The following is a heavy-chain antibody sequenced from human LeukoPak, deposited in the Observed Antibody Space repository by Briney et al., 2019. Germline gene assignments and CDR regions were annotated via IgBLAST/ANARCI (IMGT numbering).Heavy chain of an antibody. CDR2: INHSGSA. CDR3: ARPADVGTRNDHDAFDI. J-gene: IGHJ3*02. CDR1: GRSFSGYY. D-gene: IGHD1-1*01. Sequence: SETLSLTCAVYGRSFSGYYWSWIRQPPGKGLEWIGEINHSGSANYNPSLKSRVTISVDTSKNQFSLKLSSVTAADTAVYYCARPADVGTRNDHDAFDIWGQGTMVTVSS. V-gene: IGHV4-34*01.